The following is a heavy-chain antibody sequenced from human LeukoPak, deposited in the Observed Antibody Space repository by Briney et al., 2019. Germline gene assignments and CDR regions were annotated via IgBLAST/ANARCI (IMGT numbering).Heavy chain of an antibody. CDR3: ARGYCSGSSCYGGDY. Sequence: GGSLRLSCAASGFTFSTYEMDWVRQAPGKELEWVSYISSRGSSIYYADSVKGRFTISRDNAKNSLYLLMNSLRAEDTAIYYCARGYCSGSSCYGGDYWGQGTLVTVSS. V-gene: IGHV3-48*03. CDR2: ISSRGSSI. CDR1: GFTFSTYE. J-gene: IGHJ4*02. D-gene: IGHD2-15*01.